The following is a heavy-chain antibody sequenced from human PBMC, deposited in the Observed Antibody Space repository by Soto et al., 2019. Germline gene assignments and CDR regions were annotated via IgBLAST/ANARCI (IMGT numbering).Heavy chain of an antibody. D-gene: IGHD2-15*01. Sequence: QITLKESSPTLVKPTQTLTLTCTFSGFSLSTSGVGVGWIRQPPGKALEWLALIYWDDDKRYSPSLKSRLTITKDTSKNQVVLTMTNMDPVDTATYYCAHRSLWQLRTDDAFDIWGQGTMVTVSS. CDR2: IYWDDDK. CDR3: AHRSLWQLRTDDAFDI. J-gene: IGHJ3*02. CDR1: GFSLSTSGVG. V-gene: IGHV2-5*02.